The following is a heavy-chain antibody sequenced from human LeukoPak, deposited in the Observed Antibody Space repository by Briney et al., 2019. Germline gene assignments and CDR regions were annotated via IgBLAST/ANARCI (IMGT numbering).Heavy chain of an antibody. CDR2: IYSGGST. V-gene: IGHV3-53*01. Sequence: PGGSLRLSCAASGFTVSSNYMSWGRQAPGKGLEWVSVIYSGGSTYYAGSVKGRFTISRDNSKNTLYLQMNSLRAEDTAVYYCARGGPGYDYFDYWGQGTLVTASS. D-gene: IGHD5-18*01. CDR3: ARGGPGYDYFDY. J-gene: IGHJ4*02. CDR1: GFTVSSNY.